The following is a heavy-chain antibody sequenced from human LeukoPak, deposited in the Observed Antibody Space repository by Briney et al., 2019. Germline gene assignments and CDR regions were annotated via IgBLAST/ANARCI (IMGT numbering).Heavy chain of an antibody. J-gene: IGHJ4*02. CDR1: GGSVSSSSYY. V-gene: IGHV4-39*07. CDR2: IYYSGST. CDR3: ARGRGDY. Sequence: SETLSLTCTVSGGSVSSSSYYWGWIRQPPGKGLEWIGSIYYSGSTYYNPSLKSRVTISVDTSKNQFSLKLSSVTAADTAVYYCARGRGDYWGQGTLVTVSS.